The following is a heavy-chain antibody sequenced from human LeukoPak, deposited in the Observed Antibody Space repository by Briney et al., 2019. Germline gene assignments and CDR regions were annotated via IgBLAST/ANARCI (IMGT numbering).Heavy chain of an antibody. J-gene: IGHJ5*02. CDR2: ISGSTSYV. CDR3: ARSSGTYDWFDP. CDR1: GFTFNNYN. V-gene: IGHV3-21*01. Sequence: GRSLRLSCAASGFTFNNYNINWVRQPPGKGLEWVSSISGSTSYVYYADSVKGRFTISRDDAKNSLYLQMNNLRVEDTAMYYCARSSGTYDWFDPWGQGTLVTVSS. D-gene: IGHD1-26*01.